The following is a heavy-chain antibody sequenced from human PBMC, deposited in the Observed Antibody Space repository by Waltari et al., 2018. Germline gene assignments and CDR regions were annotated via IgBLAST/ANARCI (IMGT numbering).Heavy chain of an antibody. J-gene: IGHJ4*02. D-gene: IGHD2-2*01. CDR2: IDHSDSFR. V-gene: IGHV5-10-1*01. CDR1: GYSVTSNS. Sequence: EVQLVQSGAEGKKPEESLRISCEGSGYSVTSNSISWVRQRPGKGREWVGRIDHSDSFRNYGPAFEGHVTISVDQSLRTAYLQWDSLKASDTAIYYCVRHRTTYPLEIDYWGQGTLVTVSS. CDR3: VRHRTTYPLEIDY.